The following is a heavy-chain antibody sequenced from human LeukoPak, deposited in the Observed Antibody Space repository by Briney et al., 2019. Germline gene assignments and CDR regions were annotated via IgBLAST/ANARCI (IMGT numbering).Heavy chain of an antibody. CDR1: GGSISSYY. J-gene: IGHJ3*01. CDR2: VYYTGST. Sequence: KPSETLSLTCTVSGGSISSYYWSWVRQPPGKGLEWIGFVYYTGSTNYSPSLKGRVTISVDTSKNQFSLKLSSVTAADTAVYYFARMYYSNWYNERGAFDVWGQGTMVTVSS. D-gene: IGHD6-13*01. V-gene: IGHV4-59*01. CDR3: ARMYYSNWYNERGAFDV.